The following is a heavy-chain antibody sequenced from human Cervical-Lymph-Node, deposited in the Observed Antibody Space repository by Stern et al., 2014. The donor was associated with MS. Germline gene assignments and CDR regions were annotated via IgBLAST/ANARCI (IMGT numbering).Heavy chain of an antibody. J-gene: IGHJ5*02. CDR3: ATTRWDLFTWNWFDP. Sequence: QVQLVESGPGLVKPSQTLSLTCTVSGGSISSSGYYWSWIRQPADKGLEWIGRIHDSGSTYYNPSLKSRVTISMDTAKNPFSLKRPSVTAADTAVYYCATTRWDLFTWNWFDPWGQGTLVTVSS. V-gene: IGHV4-61*02. D-gene: IGHD1-26*01. CDR2: IHDSGST. CDR1: GGSISSSGYY.